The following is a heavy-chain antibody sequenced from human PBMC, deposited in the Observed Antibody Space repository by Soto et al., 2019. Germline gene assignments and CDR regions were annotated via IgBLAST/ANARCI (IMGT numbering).Heavy chain of an antibody. CDR1: GFTFSSYG. J-gene: IGHJ4*02. CDR2: IKSKSDGETA. D-gene: IGHD4-17*01. Sequence: GGSLRLSCAASGFTFSSYGMHWVRQAPGKEQEWVGRIKSKSDGETADYAAPVKGRFTISRDDSKNTLYLQMNSLKIEDTAVYYCTTQFMTTVTYFDFWGQGTQVTVSS. V-gene: IGHV3-15*01. CDR3: TTQFMTTVTYFDF.